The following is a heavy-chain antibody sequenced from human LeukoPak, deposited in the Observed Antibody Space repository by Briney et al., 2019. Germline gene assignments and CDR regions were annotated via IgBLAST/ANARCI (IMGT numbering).Heavy chain of an antibody. CDR1: GFTFSSYA. CDR2: ISYDGSNK. V-gene: IGHV3-30-3*01. CDR3: AGDPLRRRGYYYYYYMDV. D-gene: IGHD3-16*01. J-gene: IGHJ6*03. Sequence: GGSLRLSCAASGFTFSSYAMHWVRQAPGKGLEWVAVISYDGSNKYYADSVKGRFTISRDNSKNTLYLQMNSLRAEDTAVYYCAGDPLRRRGYYYYYYMDVWGKGTTVTVSS.